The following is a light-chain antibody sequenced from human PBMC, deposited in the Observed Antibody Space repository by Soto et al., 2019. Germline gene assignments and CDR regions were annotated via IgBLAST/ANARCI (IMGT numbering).Light chain of an antibody. V-gene: IGLV2-8*01. CDR1: SSDVGSYNS. CDR2: DVT. J-gene: IGLJ2*01. Sequence: QSALTQPPSASGSPGQSVSISCTGASSDVGSYNSVSWYQQFPGKAPKLIIYDVTNLPAGVPDRFSGSKSANTASLTVSGPQAEDESDSFSRSDASNFVVFGAGTKLTVL. CDR3: RSDASNFVV.